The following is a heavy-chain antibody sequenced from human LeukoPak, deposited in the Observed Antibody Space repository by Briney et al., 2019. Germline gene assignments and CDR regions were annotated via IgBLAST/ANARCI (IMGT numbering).Heavy chain of an antibody. D-gene: IGHD3-10*01. CDR3: ARLGTGTYYTPTD. V-gene: IGHV4-34*01. J-gene: IGHJ4*02. CDR1: GGSFSGYS. Sequence: SETLSLTCGVYGGSFSGYSWSWIRQTPGKGPEWIGSVYYSGSTYYNPSLKSRVTISADTSKSKFSLKLSSVTAADTAVYYCARLGTGTYYTPTDWGQGTLVTVSS. CDR2: VYYSGST.